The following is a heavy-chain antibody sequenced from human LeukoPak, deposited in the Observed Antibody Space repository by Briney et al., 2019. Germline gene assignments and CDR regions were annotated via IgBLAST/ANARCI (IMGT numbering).Heavy chain of an antibody. CDR2: MYTSGST. D-gene: IGHD4/OR15-4a*01. CDR1: GFTVSSNY. CDR3: ARDIGNDYGAN. V-gene: IGHV3-53*01. Sequence: GGSLRLSCAGSGFTVSSNYMSWVRQAPGKGLEWVSVMYTSGSTYYVDSVKGRFTISGDTSRNTLYLQMNSLRAEDTAVYYCARDIGNDYGANWGQGTMVTVSS. J-gene: IGHJ3*01.